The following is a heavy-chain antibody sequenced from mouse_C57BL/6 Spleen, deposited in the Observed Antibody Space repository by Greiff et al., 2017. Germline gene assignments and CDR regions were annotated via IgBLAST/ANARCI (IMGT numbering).Heavy chain of an antibody. D-gene: IGHD1-1*01. Sequence: VKVVESGPGLVQPSQSLSITCTVSGFSLTSYGVHWVRQSPGKGLEWLGVIWRGGSTDYKAAFMSRLSITKDNSKSQVFFKMNSLQADDTAIYYCAHITTVVATDWYFDVWGTGTTVTVSS. CDR3: AHITTVVATDWYFDV. J-gene: IGHJ1*03. CDR1: GFSLTSYG. V-gene: IGHV2-5*01. CDR2: IWRGGST.